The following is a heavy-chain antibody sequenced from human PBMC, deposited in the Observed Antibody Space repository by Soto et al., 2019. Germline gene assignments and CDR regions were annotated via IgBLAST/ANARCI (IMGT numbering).Heavy chain of an antibody. D-gene: IGHD5-18*01. CDR1: GYSFTSYW. J-gene: IGHJ6*02. Sequence: EVQLVQSGAEVKKPGESLKISCKGSGYSFTSYWIGWVRQMPGKGLEWMGIIYPGDSDTRYSPSFQGQVTISADKSISTAYLQWSSLKASDTAMYYCARGNFDTAEDYYYYGMDVWGQGTTVTVSS. CDR3: ARGNFDTAEDYYYYGMDV. CDR2: IYPGDSDT. V-gene: IGHV5-51*03.